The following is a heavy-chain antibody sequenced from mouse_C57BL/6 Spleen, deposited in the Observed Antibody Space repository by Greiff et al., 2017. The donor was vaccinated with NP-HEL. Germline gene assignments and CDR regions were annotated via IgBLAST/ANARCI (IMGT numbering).Heavy chain of an antibody. J-gene: IGHJ3*01. CDR2: ISSGGDYI. CDR1: GFTFSSYA. D-gene: IGHD1-1*01. Sequence: DVMLVESGEGLVKPGGSLKLSCAACGFTFSSYAMSWVRQTPEKRLEWVAYISSGGDYIYYADTVKGRFTISRDNARNTLYLQMSSLKSEDTAMYYCTRVEYGSSYAAYWGQGTLVTVSA. V-gene: IGHV5-9-1*02. CDR3: TRVEYGSSYAAY.